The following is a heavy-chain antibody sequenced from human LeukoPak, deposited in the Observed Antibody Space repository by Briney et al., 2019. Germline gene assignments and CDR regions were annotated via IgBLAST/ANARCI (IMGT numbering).Heavy chain of an antibody. J-gene: IGHJ3*02. CDR3: AREGSGWFQDAFDI. V-gene: IGHV3-11*01. CDR2: ISSSGSTI. Sequence: KTGGSLRLSCAASGFTFSDYYMSWIRQAPGKGLEWVSYISSSGSTIYYADSVKGRFTISRDNAKNSLYLQMNSLRAEDTAVYYCAREGSGWFQDAFDIWGQGTMVTVSS. CDR1: GFTFSDYY. D-gene: IGHD6-19*01.